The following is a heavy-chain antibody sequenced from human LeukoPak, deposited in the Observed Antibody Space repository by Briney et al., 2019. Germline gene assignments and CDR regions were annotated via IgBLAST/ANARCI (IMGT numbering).Heavy chain of an antibody. CDR2: IRSKAYGGTT. CDR1: GFTFGDYA. V-gene: IGHV3-49*03. CDR3: TRPFSCIAVAGTGFDY. D-gene: IGHD6-19*01. Sequence: PGGSLRLSCTASGFTFGDYAMSWFRQAPGKGLEWGGFIRSKAYGGTTEYAASVKGRFTISRDDSKSIAYLQMNSLKTEDTAVYYCTRPFSCIAVAGTGFDYWGQRTLVTVSS. J-gene: IGHJ4*02.